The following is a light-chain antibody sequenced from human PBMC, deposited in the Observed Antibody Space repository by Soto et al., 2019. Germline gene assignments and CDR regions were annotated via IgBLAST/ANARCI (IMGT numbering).Light chain of an antibody. J-gene: IGLJ2*01. CDR1: TSNIGSNF. CDR2: SNN. CDR3: AAWDASLSGVV. Sequence: QSVLTQPPSASGTPGQRVTISCSGSTSNIGSNFVFWYQQLPGTAPTLLIYSNNQRPSGVPDRFSGSKSGTSVSLAISGLRSEDEADYFCAAWDASLSGVVFGGGTKVTVL. V-gene: IGLV1-47*02.